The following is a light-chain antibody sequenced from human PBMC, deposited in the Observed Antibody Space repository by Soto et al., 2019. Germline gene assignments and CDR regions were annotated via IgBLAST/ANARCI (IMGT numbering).Light chain of an antibody. Sequence: GLKISLVAVSLHTKERATLSCGALQSVSRNFLAWYQQKPGQAPRLLIYGASITASGIPARFSGSGSGTDFILTISRVVPEDFGIHYRHAVWASLLIRFG. V-gene: IGKV3-20*01. CDR1: QSVSRNF. CDR2: GAS. CDR3: HAVWASLLIR. J-gene: IGKJ2*03.